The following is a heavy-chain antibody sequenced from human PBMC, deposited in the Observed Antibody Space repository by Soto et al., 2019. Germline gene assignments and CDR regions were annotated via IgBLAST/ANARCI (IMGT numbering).Heavy chain of an antibody. CDR3: AIGVRRYYDSSGYYFFDY. Sequence: ASVKVSCKASGYTFTGYYMHWVRQAPGQGLEWMGWINPNSGGTNYAQKFQGWVTMTRDTSISTAYMELSRLRSDDTAVYYCAIGVRRYYDSSGYYFFDYWGQGTLVTVSS. J-gene: IGHJ4*02. CDR2: INPNSGGT. D-gene: IGHD3-22*01. V-gene: IGHV1-2*04. CDR1: GYTFTGYY.